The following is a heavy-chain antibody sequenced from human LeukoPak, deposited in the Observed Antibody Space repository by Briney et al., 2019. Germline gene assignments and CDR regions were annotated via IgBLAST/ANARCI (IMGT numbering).Heavy chain of an antibody. CDR1: GYTFTGYY. V-gene: IGHV1-2*02. CDR2: ISPNTGGT. Sequence: ASVKVSCKASGYTFTGYYMHWVRQAPGQGLEWMGWISPNTGGTNYAQKFQGRVTMTRDTSISTAYMDPSRLRSDDTAVYYCARGYCVGGSCYNLFGYWGQGTLVTVSS. J-gene: IGHJ4*02. D-gene: IGHD2-15*01. CDR3: ARGYCVGGSCYNLFGY.